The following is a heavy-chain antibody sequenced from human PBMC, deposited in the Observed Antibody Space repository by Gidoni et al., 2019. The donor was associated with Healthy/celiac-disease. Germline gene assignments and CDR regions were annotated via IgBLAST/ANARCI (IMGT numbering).Heavy chain of an antibody. V-gene: IGHV1-18*04. J-gene: IGHJ6*02. Sequence: QVQLVQSGAAVKKPGASVKVSCKASGYTFTSYGISSVRQAPGQGLEWMGWISAYNGNTNYAQKLQGRVTMTTDTSTSTAYMELRSLRSDDTAVYYCARDTFSYYDSSGSPAYYYYGMDVWGQGTTVTVSS. D-gene: IGHD3-22*01. CDR1: GYTFTSYG. CDR2: ISAYNGNT. CDR3: ARDTFSYYDSSGSPAYYYYGMDV.